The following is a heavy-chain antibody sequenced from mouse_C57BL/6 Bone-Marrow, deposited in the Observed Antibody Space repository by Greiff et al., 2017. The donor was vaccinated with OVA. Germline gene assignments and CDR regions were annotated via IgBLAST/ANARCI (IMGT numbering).Heavy chain of an antibody. CDR2: IDPSDSYT. J-gene: IGHJ2*01. Sequence: QVQLQQPGAELVKPGASVKLSCKASGYTFTSYWMQWVKQRPGQGLEWIGEIDPSDSYTNYNQKFKGKATLTVDTSSSTAYMQLSSLTSEDSAVYYCARVGDDYDGFDYWGQGTTLTVSS. CDR3: ARVGDDYDGFDY. D-gene: IGHD2-4*01. CDR1: GYTFTSYW. V-gene: IGHV1-50*01.